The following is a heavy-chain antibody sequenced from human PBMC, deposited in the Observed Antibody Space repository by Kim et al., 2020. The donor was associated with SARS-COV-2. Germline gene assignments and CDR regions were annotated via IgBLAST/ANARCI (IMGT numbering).Heavy chain of an antibody. CDR3: ARQAYSSGWYGGYFDY. Sequence: SETLSLTCTVSGGSISSSSYYWGWIRQPPGKGLEWIGSIYYSGSTYYNPSLKSRVTISVDTSKNQFSLKLSSVTAADTAVYYCARQAYSSGWYGGYFDYWGQGTLVTVSS. J-gene: IGHJ4*02. D-gene: IGHD6-19*01. CDR2: IYYSGST. V-gene: IGHV4-39*01. CDR1: GGSISSSSYY.